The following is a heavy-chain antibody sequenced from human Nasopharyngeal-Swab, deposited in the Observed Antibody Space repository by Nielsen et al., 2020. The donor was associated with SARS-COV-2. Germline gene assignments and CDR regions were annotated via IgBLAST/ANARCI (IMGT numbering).Heavy chain of an antibody. V-gene: IGHV1-2*06. CDR1: GYTFTKYF. CDR3: AKKRSPRHSVDV. D-gene: IGHD3-10*01. CDR2: IHPSNGVV. Sequence: ASVKVSCKATGYTFTKYFIHWLRRAPGQGLEWLGRIHPSNGVVNYAQEFEGRVTFSRDTSINTVFTEVHRLTSDDSAIYYCAKKRSPRHSVDVWGEGTTVTVSS. J-gene: IGHJ6*04.